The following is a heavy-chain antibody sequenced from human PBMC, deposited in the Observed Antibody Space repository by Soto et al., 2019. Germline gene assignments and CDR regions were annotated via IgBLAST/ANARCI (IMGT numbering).Heavy chain of an antibody. J-gene: IGHJ4*02. D-gene: IGHD5-18*01. CDR2: ISSNGGST. CDR1: GFTFSSYA. CDR3: VKGRMHSYGSNFDY. Sequence: GGSLRLSCSAAGFTFSSYAMHWVRQAPGKGLEYVSAISSNGGSTYYADSVKGRFTISRDNSKNTLYLQMSSLRAEDTAVYYCVKGRMHSYGSNFDYWGQGTLVTVSS. V-gene: IGHV3-64D*06.